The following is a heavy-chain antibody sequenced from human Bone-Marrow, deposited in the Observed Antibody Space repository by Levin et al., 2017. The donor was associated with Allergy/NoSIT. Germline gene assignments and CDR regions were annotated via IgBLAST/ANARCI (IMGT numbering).Heavy chain of an antibody. J-gene: IGHJ4*02. Sequence: TGGSLRLSCKGSEYTFMRYWIGWVRQLPGKGLESMGIIYTGDSDSDTRYSPSFQGQVTISADKSINTAYLQWNSLKASDTAMYYCARLRDGYNSPFDYWGQGTLVRVSS. CDR1: EYTFMRYW. D-gene: IGHD5-24*01. CDR3: ARLRDGYNSPFDY. CDR2: IYTGDSDSDT. V-gene: IGHV5-51*01.